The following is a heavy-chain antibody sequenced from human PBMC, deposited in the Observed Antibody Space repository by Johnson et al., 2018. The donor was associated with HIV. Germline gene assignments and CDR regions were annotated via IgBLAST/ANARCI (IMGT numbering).Heavy chain of an antibody. J-gene: IGHJ3*02. CDR2: ISGSGGST. Sequence: VQLVESGGGLVQPGGSLRLSCAASGFTFSIYAMHWVRQAPGKGLEYVSAISGSGGSTYYADSVKGRFTISRDNSKNTLYLQMNSLRTEDTAMYYCARERGYFGNPAFDIWGQGTMVTVSS. CDR3: ARERGYFGNPAFDI. CDR1: GFTFSIYA. V-gene: IGHV3-64*04. D-gene: IGHD4-23*01.